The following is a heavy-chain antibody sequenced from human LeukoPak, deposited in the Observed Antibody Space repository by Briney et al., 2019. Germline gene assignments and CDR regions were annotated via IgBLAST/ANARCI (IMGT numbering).Heavy chain of an antibody. V-gene: IGHV3-21*01. CDR1: GFTFSTYS. CDR2: ISSSSSYI. CDR3: ARGPRNSSGYQYFQH. Sequence: GGSLRLSCAVSGFTFSTYSMNWVRQAPGKGLEWVSSISSSSSYIYYADSVKGRFTISRDNAKNSLYLQMNSLSAEDTAVYYCARGPRNSSGYQYFQHWGQGTLVTVSS. D-gene: IGHD6-25*01. J-gene: IGHJ1*01.